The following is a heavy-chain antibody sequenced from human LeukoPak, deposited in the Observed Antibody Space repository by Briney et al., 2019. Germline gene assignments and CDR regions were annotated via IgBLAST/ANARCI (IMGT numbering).Heavy chain of an antibody. V-gene: IGHV4-59*08. CDR1: GGSITNYY. Sequence: SETLSLTCTVSGGSITNYYWNWIRQPPGKGLEWIGYISYSGSTNYNSSLKGRVTISMDTSKNQFSLKLSTVTAADTAVYYCVRLRDYYDTSRRFDYWGQGTLVTVSS. J-gene: IGHJ4*02. CDR3: VRLRDYYDTSRRFDY. CDR2: ISYSGST. D-gene: IGHD3-22*01.